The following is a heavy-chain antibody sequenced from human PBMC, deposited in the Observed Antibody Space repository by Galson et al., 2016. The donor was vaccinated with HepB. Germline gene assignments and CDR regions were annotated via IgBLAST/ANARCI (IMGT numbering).Heavy chain of an antibody. V-gene: IGHV1-3*01. Sequence: SVKVSCKASGYTFTSYVIHWVRQAPGQRLEWMGWINAGNDNTKYSQKFQGRVTITRDTSASSAYMELSSLRSEDTAVYYCARENRIYGGNDFDYWGQGTLVTVSS. CDR1: GYTFTSYV. CDR2: INAGNDNT. D-gene: IGHD4-23*01. CDR3: ARENRIYGGNDFDY. J-gene: IGHJ4*02.